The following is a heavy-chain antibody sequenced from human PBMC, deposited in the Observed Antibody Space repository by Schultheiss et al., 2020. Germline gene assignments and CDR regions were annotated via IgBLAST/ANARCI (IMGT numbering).Heavy chain of an antibody. Sequence: SETLSLTCAVYGGSFSGYYWSWIRQPPGKGLEWIGEINHSGSTNYNPSLKSRVTISVDTSKNQFSLKLSSVTAADTAIYYCARTALTGVGVDYYYYYYMDVWGKGTTVTVSS. D-gene: IGHD7-27*01. CDR1: GGSFSGYY. CDR2: INHSGST. V-gene: IGHV4-34*01. J-gene: IGHJ6*03. CDR3: ARTALTGVGVDYYYYYYMDV.